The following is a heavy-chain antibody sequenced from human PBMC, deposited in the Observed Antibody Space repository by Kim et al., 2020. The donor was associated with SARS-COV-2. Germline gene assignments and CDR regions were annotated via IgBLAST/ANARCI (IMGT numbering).Heavy chain of an antibody. CDR3: AKEAERDYGDYTIPYYFDY. J-gene: IGHJ4*02. CDR1: GFTFSSYA. V-gene: IGHV3-23*01. Sequence: GGSLRLSCAASGFTFSSYAMSWVRQAPGKGLEWVSAISGSGGSTHYADSVKGRFTISRDNSKNTLYLQMNSLRAEDTAVYYCAKEAERDYGDYTIPYYFDYWGQGTLVTVSS. CDR2: ISGSGGST. D-gene: IGHD4-17*01.